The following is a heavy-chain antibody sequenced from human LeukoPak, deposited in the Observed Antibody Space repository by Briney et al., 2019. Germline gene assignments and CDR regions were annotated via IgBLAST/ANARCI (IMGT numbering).Heavy chain of an antibody. CDR3: AVVVVAVSPYYYYYGMDV. CDR1: GGTFSSYA. J-gene: IGHJ6*04. CDR2: IIPIFGTA. Sequence: ASVKVSCKASGGTFSSYAISWVRQAPGQGLEWMGGIIPIFGTANYAQKFQSRVTITADESTSTAYMELSSLRSEDTAVYYCAVVVVAVSPYYYYYGMDVWGKGTTVTVSS. V-gene: IGHV1-69*13. D-gene: IGHD2-15*01.